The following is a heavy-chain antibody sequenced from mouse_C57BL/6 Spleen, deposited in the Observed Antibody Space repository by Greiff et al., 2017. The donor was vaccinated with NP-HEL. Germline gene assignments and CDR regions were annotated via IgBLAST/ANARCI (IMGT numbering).Heavy chain of an antibody. CDR1: GYSITSGYY. CDR2: ISYDGSN. D-gene: IGHD2-4*01. Sequence: EVQVVESGPGLVKPSQSLSLTCSVTGYSITSGYYWNWIRQFPGNKLEWMGYISYDGSNNYNPSLKNRISITRDTSKNQFFLKLNSVTTEDTATYYCARERGYDYDGWYGDVWGTGTTVTVSS. CDR3: ARERGYDYDGWYGDV. J-gene: IGHJ1*03. V-gene: IGHV3-6*01.